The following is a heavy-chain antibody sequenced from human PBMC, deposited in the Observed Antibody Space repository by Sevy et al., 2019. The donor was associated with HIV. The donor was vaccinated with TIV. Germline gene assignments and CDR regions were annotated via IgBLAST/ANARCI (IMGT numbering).Heavy chain of an antibody. V-gene: IGHV3-23*01. Sequence: GGSLRLSCAASGFTSSSYAMSWVRQAPGKGLEWVSAISGSGGSTDYADSVKGRFTISRDNSKNTLYLQMNSLRAEDTAVYYCAGDYYGSGNYYNPFDYWGQGTLVTVSS. CDR2: ISGSGGST. J-gene: IGHJ4*02. CDR3: AGDYYGSGNYYNPFDY. D-gene: IGHD3-10*01. CDR1: GFTSSSYA.